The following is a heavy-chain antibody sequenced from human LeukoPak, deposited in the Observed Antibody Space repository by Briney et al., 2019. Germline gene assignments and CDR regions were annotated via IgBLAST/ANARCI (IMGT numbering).Heavy chain of an antibody. CDR1: GGSISSYY. V-gene: IGHV4-59*01. CDR2: IYYSGST. CDR3: ARDGLVPYGMDV. Sequence: NPSETLSLTCTVSGGSISSYYWSWIPQPPGKGLEWIGYIYYSGSTNYNPSLKSRVTISVDTSKNQFSLKLSSVTAADTAVYYCARDGLVPYGMDVWGQGTTVTVSS. J-gene: IGHJ6*02. D-gene: IGHD3/OR15-3a*01.